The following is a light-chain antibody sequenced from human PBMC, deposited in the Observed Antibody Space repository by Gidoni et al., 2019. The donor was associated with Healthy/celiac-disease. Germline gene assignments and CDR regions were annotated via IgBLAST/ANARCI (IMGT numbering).Light chain of an antibody. CDR3: QKYYSTPWT. CDR2: WAS. CDR1: QSVLYSSNNKNY. J-gene: IGKJ1*01. Sequence: DLVMTQSPDSLAVSLGARATINCKSSQSVLYSSNNKNYLAWYQQKPGQPPKLLIYWASTRESGVPDRFSGSGSGTEFTLTISSLQAEDVAVYYCQKYYSTPWTFGQGTKVEIK. V-gene: IGKV4-1*01.